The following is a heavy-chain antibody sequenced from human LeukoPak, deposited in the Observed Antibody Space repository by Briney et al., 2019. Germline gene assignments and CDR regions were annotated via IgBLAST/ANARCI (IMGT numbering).Heavy chain of an antibody. D-gene: IGHD6-6*01. CDR2: IYYSGGT. J-gene: IGHJ4*02. CDR3: ARHRRIAARHFDY. CDR1: GGSISSSSYY. V-gene: IGHV4-39*01. Sequence: PSETLSLTCTVSGGSISSSSYYWGWIRQPPGKGLEWIGNIYYSGGTYYNPSLKSRVTISVDTSKNQFSLKLSSVTAADTAVYYCARHRRIAARHFDYWGQGTLVTVSS.